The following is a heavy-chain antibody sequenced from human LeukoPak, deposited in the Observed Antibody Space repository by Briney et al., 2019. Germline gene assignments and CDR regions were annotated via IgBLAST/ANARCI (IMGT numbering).Heavy chain of an antibody. V-gene: IGHV3-23*01. CDR3: AKEWTWTYHSGGVFDY. CDR2: ISGSGGST. J-gene: IGHJ4*02. CDR1: GFTFSTYA. D-gene: IGHD6-19*01. Sequence: PGGSLRLSCAASGFTFSTYAMNWVRQAPGKGLEWVSSISGSGGSTYYADSVKGRFTISRDNSKNTLYLQMNSLRAEDTAVYYCAKEWTWTYHSGGVFDYWGQGTLVTVSS.